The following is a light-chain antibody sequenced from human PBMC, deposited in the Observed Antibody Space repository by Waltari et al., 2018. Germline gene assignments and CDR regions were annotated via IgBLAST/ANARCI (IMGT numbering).Light chain of an antibody. CDR1: QGINNY. J-gene: IGKJ1*01. CDR2: AAS. Sequence: IQLTQSPSSLSASVGDRVTITCRASQGINNYFAWYQQKPGKAPKLLIYAASTLQSGVPSRFSGIGSGTDFTLTIISLQPEDFATYYCQQLNSYQWTFGQGTKVEIK. CDR3: QQLNSYQWT. V-gene: IGKV1-9*01.